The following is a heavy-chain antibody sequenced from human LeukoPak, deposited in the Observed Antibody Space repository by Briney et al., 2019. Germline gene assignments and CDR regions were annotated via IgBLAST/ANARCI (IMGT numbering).Heavy chain of an antibody. CDR2: ISPSGST. Sequence: SETLSLTCTVPGGSITSYYWSWIRQPPGKGLEWIGYISPSGSTNYNPSLKSRVTISVDTSENHFSLKLNSVTAADTAVYYCLTVDTSVGKDSWGQGTLVTVSS. CDR1: GGSITSYY. V-gene: IGHV4-4*08. CDR3: LTVDTSVGKDS. J-gene: IGHJ4*02. D-gene: IGHD5-18*01.